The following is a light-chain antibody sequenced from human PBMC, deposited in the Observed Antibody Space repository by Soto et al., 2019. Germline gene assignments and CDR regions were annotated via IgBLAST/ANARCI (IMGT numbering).Light chain of an antibody. CDR2: GVA. V-gene: IGKV3-20*01. CDR1: QSIRSNY. CDR3: QQETNWPIT. Sequence: IVWQQSPGTLSLSSAERATLSFRVSQSIRSNYLAWYQQKPGQAPRLLIYGVAGRATGIPDRFRGSGSGTDFALTVSRVEPEDVGVYYCQQETNWPITFGQGTRLEI. J-gene: IGKJ5*01.